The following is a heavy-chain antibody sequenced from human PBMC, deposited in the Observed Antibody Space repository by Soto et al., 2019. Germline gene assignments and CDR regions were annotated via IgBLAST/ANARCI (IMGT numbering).Heavy chain of an antibody. D-gene: IGHD3-22*01. CDR2: INPGNGST. CDR3: ARDQYYYDSSGYHGEAFDI. J-gene: IGHJ3*02. V-gene: IGHV1-46*01. Sequence: ASVKVPSKASGYDFTSHYMHSVRHAPGQGLEWMGIINPGNGSTNYAQKFQGRVTITRDTSASTAYMELSSLRSEDTAVYYCARDQYYYDSSGYHGEAFDIWGQGTMVNV. CDR1: GYDFTSHY.